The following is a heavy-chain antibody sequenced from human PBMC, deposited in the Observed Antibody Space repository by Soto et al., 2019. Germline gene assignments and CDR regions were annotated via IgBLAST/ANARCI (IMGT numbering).Heavy chain of an antibody. Sequence: PGGSLRLSCAPSGFTVSSHYMSWVRQAPGKGLEWVAVVSFDGVNKHYRDSVKGRFTISRDIAKNMLYLQMTSLRLEDTALYYCARDPDLIEAAGNYFDYWGQGTLVTVSS. CDR2: VSFDGVNK. CDR3: ARDPDLIEAAGNYFDY. D-gene: IGHD6-13*01. CDR1: GFTVSSHY. J-gene: IGHJ4*02. V-gene: IGHV3-30*03.